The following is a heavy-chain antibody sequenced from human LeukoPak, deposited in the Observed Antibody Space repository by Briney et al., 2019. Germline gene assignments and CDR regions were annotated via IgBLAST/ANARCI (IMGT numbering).Heavy chain of an antibody. CDR2: ISAYNGNT. V-gene: IGHV1-18*01. CDR3: ARDHSSNWSPPGDY. J-gene: IGHJ4*02. Sequence: GASVKVSCKASGYTFYIYGITWVRQAPGQGLEWMGWISAYNGNTKYAQKLQGRVTMTTDTSTSTAYMELRSLRSDDSAVYYCARDHSSNWSPPGDYWGQGTLVTVSS. CDR1: GYTFYIYG. D-gene: IGHD6-13*01.